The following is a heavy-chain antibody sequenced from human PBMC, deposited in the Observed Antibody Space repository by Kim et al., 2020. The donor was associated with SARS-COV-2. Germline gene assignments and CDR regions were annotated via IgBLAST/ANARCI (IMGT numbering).Heavy chain of an antibody. D-gene: IGHD2-15*01. CDR1: GFNFRYYA. Sequence: GGSLRLSCAASGFNFRYYAMSWVRQAPGKGLEWVSGISDSGATTNYADSVKGRFTVSRDSGQNSLYLQMNSLRAEDTALYYCAKVPLVVVPAAVTTPSYDFDSWGQGTRVTVSS. V-gene: IGHV3-23*01. J-gene: IGHJ4*02. CDR3: AKVPLVVVPAAVTTPSYDFDS. CDR2: ISDSGATT.